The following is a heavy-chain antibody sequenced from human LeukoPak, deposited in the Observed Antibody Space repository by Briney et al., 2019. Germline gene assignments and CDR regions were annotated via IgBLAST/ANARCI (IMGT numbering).Heavy chain of an antibody. J-gene: IGHJ6*02. CDR1: GFTFSSYA. CDR2: ISGSDGST. V-gene: IGHV3-23*01. Sequence: GGSLRLSCAASGFTFSSYAMSWVHQAPGKGLEWVSAISGSDGSTYYADSVKGRCTISRDNSKNTMYLQMNSLRAEDTAVYYCAKSTGYCSGSTCYGFFYYYGMDVWGQGTTVTVSS. CDR3: AKSTGYCSGSTCYGFFYYYGMDV. D-gene: IGHD2-15*01.